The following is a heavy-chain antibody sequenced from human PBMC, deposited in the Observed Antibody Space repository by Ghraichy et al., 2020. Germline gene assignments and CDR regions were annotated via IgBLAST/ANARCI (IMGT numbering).Heavy chain of an antibody. CDR2: IKQDGSEK. CDR3: ARARGWLQFYDAFDI. D-gene: IGHD5-24*01. Sequence: GVLRLSCAASGFTFSSYWMSWVRQAPGKGLEWVANIKQDGSEKYYVDSVKGRFTISRDNAKNSLYLQMNSLRAEDTAVYYCARARGWLQFYDAFDIWGQGTMVTVSS. J-gene: IGHJ3*02. CDR1: GFTFSSYW. V-gene: IGHV3-7*01.